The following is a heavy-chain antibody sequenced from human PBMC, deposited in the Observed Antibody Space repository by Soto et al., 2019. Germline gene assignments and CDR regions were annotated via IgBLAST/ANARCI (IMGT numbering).Heavy chain of an antibody. V-gene: IGHV4-30-4*01. CDR2: IYYTGST. Sequence: QVQLQESGPGLVKPSQTLSLTCTVSGGSISSDDHYWTWIRKPPGKGLEWIGYIYYTGSTNYAPSLQSRVTISVDTSKNQYSLRVNSVTAADTAVYYCARDRSNSPDFFDFWGQGTLVTVSS. CDR3: ARDRSNSPDFFDF. J-gene: IGHJ4*02. D-gene: IGHD6-6*01. CDR1: GGSISSDDHY.